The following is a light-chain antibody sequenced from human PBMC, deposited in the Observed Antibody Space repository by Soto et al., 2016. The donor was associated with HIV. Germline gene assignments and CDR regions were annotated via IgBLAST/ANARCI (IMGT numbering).Light chain of an antibody. J-gene: IGLJ2*01. CDR1: NIGSKS. CDR3: QVWDTFSDQLV. Sequence: SYELLQSPSVSVAPGKTARITCEGDNIGSKSVHWYRQRPGQAPVLVVYDDKDRPSGIPEGFSGSNSGNTATLTISRVEVGHEADYYCQVWDTFSDQLVFGGGTQLTVL. V-gene: IGLV3-21*03. CDR2: DDK.